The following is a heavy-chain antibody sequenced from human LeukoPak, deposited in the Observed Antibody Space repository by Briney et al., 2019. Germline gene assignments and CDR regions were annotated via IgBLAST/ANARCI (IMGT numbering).Heavy chain of an antibody. CDR1: GGSISSSSYY. V-gene: IGHV4-39*01. CDR2: IYYSGST. CDR3: ARQGGSYYYDSSGQRFDP. J-gene: IGHJ5*02. Sequence: SETLSLTCTVSGGSISSSSYYWGWIRQPPGKGLEWIVSIYYSGSTYYNPSLKSRVTISVDTSKNQFSLKLSSVTAADTAVYYCARQGGSYYYDSSGQRFDPWGQGTLVTVSS. D-gene: IGHD3-22*01.